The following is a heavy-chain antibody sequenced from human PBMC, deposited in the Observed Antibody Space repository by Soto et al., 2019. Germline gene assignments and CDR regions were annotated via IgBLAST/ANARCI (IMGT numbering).Heavy chain of an antibody. J-gene: IGHJ5*02. CDR1: GYTFTSYG. CDR2: ISAYNGNT. Sequence: GASVKVSCKASGYTFTSYGISWVRQAPGQGLEWMGWISAYNGNTNYAQKLQGRVTMTTDTSTSTAYVELRSLRSDDTAVYYCAREGYYDILTGYDPNGFDPWGQGTLVTVSS. CDR3: AREGYYDILTGYDPNGFDP. D-gene: IGHD3-9*01. V-gene: IGHV1-18*01.